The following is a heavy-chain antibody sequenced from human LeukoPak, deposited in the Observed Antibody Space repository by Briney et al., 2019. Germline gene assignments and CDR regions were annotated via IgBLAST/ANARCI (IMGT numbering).Heavy chain of an antibody. CDR1: GFTFSSYW. Sequence: PGGSLRLSCAASGFTFSSYWMHWVRQAPGKGLVWVSRINSDGSSTSYADSVKGRFTISRDNAKNTLYLQMNSLRAEDTAVYYCARDPGRYYDILTGPGYWGQGTLVTVSS. J-gene: IGHJ4*02. CDR3: ARDPGRYYDILTGPGY. V-gene: IGHV3-74*01. D-gene: IGHD3-9*01. CDR2: INSDGSST.